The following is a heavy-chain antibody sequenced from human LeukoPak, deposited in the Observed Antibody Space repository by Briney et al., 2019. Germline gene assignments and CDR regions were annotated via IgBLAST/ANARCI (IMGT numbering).Heavy chain of an antibody. V-gene: IGHV1-8*01. CDR2: MNPNTGNT. J-gene: IGHJ4*02. Sequence: ASVKVSRKASTDTFINYDINWARQATGQGLEWIGWMNPNTGNTRYAQNFQGRVTMTRDTSISTAHMELSSLRPEDTAVYYCAVTPSNLSHLDKWGQGTLVTISS. D-gene: IGHD4-11*01. CDR3: AVTPSNLSHLDK. CDR1: TDTFINYD.